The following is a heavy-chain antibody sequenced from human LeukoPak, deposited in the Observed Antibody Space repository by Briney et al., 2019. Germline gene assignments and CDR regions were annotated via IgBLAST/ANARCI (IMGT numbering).Heavy chain of an antibody. V-gene: IGHV5-51*01. CDR2: IYPGDSDT. D-gene: IGHD1-26*01. J-gene: IGHJ4*02. Sequence: GESLKISCKGSGYSFTSYWIGWVRQMPGKGLEWMGIIYPGDSDTRYSPSFQGQVTILADKSISTAYLQWSSLKASDTAMYYCARHGDSHSGSYCYFDYWGQGTLVTVSS. CDR3: ARHGDSHSGSYCYFDY. CDR1: GYSFTSYW.